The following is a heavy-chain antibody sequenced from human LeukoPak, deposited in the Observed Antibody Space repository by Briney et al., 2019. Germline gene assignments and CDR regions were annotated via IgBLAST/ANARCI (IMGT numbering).Heavy chain of an antibody. V-gene: IGHV3-74*03. D-gene: IGHD7-27*01. CDR2: LNSDETSA. Sequence: PGGSLRLSCVISGFGFRNYWMHWVRQAPGRGLVWVSRLNSDETSATYADSVKGRFTISRDTAKNTLYLDMNSLRVEDTAVYYCARAPPTFLTHRFDPWGQGTLVTVSS. CDR3: ARAPPTFLTHRFDP. J-gene: IGHJ5*02. CDR1: GFGFRNYW.